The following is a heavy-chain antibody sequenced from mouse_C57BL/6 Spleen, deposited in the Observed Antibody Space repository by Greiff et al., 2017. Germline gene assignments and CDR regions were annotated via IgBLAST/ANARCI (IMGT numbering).Heavy chain of an antibody. D-gene: IGHD2-12*01. CDR3: ASSTYDAFAY. V-gene: IGHV1-72*01. J-gene: IGHJ3*01. CDR1: GYTFTSYW. CDR2: IDPNSGGT. Sequence: QVQLKQPGAELVKPGASVKLSCKASGYTFTSYWMHWVKQRPGRGLEWIGRIDPNSGGTKYNEKFKSKATLTVDKPSSTAYMQLSSLTSEDSAVYYCASSTYDAFAYWGQGTLVTVSA.